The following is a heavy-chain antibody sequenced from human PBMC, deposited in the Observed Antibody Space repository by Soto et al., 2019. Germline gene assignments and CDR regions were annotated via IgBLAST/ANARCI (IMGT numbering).Heavy chain of an antibody. CDR3: ARDAGDSRLAFDP. D-gene: IGHD7-27*01. CDR2: INAGNGNT. Sequence: ASVKVPCKASGYTFTSYAMHWVRQAPGQRLEWMGWINAGNGNTKYSQKFQGRVTITRDTSASTAYMELSSLRSEDTAVYYCARDAGDSRLAFDPWGQGTLVTVSS. CDR1: GYTFTSYA. V-gene: IGHV1-3*01. J-gene: IGHJ5*02.